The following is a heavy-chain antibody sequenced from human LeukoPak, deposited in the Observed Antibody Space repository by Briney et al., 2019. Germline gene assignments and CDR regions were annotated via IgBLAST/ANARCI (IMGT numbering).Heavy chain of an antibody. CDR1: GGSISSSSYY. Sequence: SGTLSLTCTVSGGSISSSSYYWGWIRQPPGKGLEWIGSIYYSGSTYYNPSLKSRVTISVDTSKNQFSLKLSSVTAADTAVYYCAREIDYYFDYWGQGTLVTVSS. V-gene: IGHV4-39*07. CDR2: IYYSGST. J-gene: IGHJ4*02. CDR3: AREIDYYFDY.